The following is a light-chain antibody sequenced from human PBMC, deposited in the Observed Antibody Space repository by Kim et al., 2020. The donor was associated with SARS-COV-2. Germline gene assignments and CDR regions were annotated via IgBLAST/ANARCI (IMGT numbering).Light chain of an antibody. V-gene: IGLV2-14*03. Sequence: QSALIQPASVSGSPGQSITISCTGTSSDVGGYNHVSWYQQHPGKAPKLMIYDVIKRPSGVSDRFSGSKSGNTASLTISGLQAEDEADYYCFSFTVISTSWVCGEGTKLT. CDR1: SSDVGGYNH. J-gene: IGLJ3*02. CDR3: FSFTVISTSWV. CDR2: DVI.